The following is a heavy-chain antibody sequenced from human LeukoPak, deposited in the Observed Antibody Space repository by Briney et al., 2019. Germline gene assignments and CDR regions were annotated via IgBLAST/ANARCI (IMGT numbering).Heavy chain of an antibody. CDR3: ARGDIVVVPAADY. D-gene: IGHD2-2*01. CDR1: GYTFTSYY. J-gene: IGHJ4*02. Sequence: ASVKVSCKASGYTFTSYYMHWVRQAPGQGLEWMGWINPNSGGTNYAQKFQGRVTMTRDTSISTAYMELSRLRSDDTAVYYCARGDIVVVPAADYWGQGTLVTVSS. V-gene: IGHV1-2*02. CDR2: INPNSGGT.